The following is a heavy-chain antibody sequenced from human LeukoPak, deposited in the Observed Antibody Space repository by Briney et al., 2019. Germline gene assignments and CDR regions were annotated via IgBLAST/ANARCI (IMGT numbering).Heavy chain of an antibody. V-gene: IGHV3-30-3*01. CDR1: GFTFSSYA. CDR2: ISYDGSKK. J-gene: IGHJ3*02. D-gene: IGHD6-25*01. CDR3: ARAGQGAAAFDI. Sequence: GRSLRLSCAASGFTFSSYAMHWVRQAPGKGLEWVAVISYDGSKKYYADSVKGRFTISRDNSKNTVYLQMNSLRAEDTAVYYCARAGQGAAAFDIWGQGTMVTVSS.